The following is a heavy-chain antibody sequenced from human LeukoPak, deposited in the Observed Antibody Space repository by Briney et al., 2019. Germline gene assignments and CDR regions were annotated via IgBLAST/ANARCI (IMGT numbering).Heavy chain of an antibody. CDR2: ISQSART. D-gene: IGHD3-22*01. CDR1: GGSISNNW. Sequence: SGTLSLTYAVTGGSISNNWWTWVRQPPGKGLEWIGEISQSARTNYNPSLKSRLTMSIDKSRNQFSLRMSSVTAADTAVYYCAGVRLGSSGFSEYFEHWGQGTLVTVSS. V-gene: IGHV4-4*02. CDR3: AGVRLGSSGFSEYFEH. J-gene: IGHJ1*01.